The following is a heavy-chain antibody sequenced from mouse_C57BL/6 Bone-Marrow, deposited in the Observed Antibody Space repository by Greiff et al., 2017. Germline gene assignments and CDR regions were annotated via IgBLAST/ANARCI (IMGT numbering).Heavy chain of an antibody. Sequence: QVQLQQPGPELVMPGASVKLSCKASGYTFTSSWMHWVKQRPGQGLEWIGEIYPSDSYTNYNQKFKGKSTLTVDKSSSTAYMQLSSLTSEDSAVYYCARGLLYDYWGQGTTLTVSS. CDR1: GYTFTSSW. J-gene: IGHJ2*01. CDR2: IYPSDSYT. CDR3: ARGLLYDY. V-gene: IGHV1-69*01. D-gene: IGHD2-12*01.